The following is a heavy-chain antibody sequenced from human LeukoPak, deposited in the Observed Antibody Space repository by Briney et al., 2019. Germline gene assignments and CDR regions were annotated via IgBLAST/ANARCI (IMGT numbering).Heavy chain of an antibody. CDR1: GFMFSSGT. D-gene: IGHD5-24*01. CDR3: VKGDAREY. Sequence: PGGSLRLSCVGSGFMFSSGTMNWVRQAPGKGLEWVSSISDSGRNVHYVDSLKGRFTISRDSAKSSLYLQMNSLGVEDAAVYYCVKGDAREYWGQGTLVTVSS. CDR2: ISDSGRNV. J-gene: IGHJ4*02. V-gene: IGHV3-21*01.